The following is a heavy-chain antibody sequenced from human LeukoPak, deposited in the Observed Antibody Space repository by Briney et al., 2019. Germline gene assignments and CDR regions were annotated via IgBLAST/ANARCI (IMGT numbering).Heavy chain of an antibody. D-gene: IGHD6-19*01. V-gene: IGHV3-74*01. CDR1: GFTFSNYW. Sequence: GGSLRLSCAASGFTFSNYWMHWVRQAPGKGLVWVSRINSDGINTSYADSVKGRFTISRDNSKNTLYLQMNSLRAEDTAVYYCAKDTSTISVSGTCFDYWGQGTLVTVSS. J-gene: IGHJ4*02. CDR2: INSDGINT. CDR3: AKDTSTISVSGTCFDY.